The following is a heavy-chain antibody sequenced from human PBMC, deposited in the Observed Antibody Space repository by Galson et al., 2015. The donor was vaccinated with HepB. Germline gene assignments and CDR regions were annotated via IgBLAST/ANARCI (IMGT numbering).Heavy chain of an antibody. CDR1: GFTFSNYN. Sequence: SLRLSCAASGFTFSNYNMHWVRQAPGKGLEWVSYIGSRDSARFYADSVKGRCTNSRDNAKNSLYLQMNSLRDEDTAVYYCARVENIAAAADYWGQGTLVTVSS. J-gene: IGHJ4*02. CDR3: ARVENIAAAADY. CDR2: IGSRDSAR. V-gene: IGHV3-48*02. D-gene: IGHD6-13*01.